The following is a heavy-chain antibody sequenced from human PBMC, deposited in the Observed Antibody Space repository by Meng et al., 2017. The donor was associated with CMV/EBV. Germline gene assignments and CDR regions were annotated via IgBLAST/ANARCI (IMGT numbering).Heavy chain of an antibody. Sequence: QVQLQESRPGLVQHPENLSPTCTVSVGSISSYYWSWIRQPAGKGLEWIGRIYTSGSTNYNPSLKSRVTMSVDTSKNQFSLKLSSVTAADTAVYYCARAAVDLSKDYFDYWGQGTLVTVSS. J-gene: IGHJ4*02. D-gene: IGHD2-15*01. CDR1: VGSISSYY. V-gene: IGHV4-4*07. CDR2: IYTSGST. CDR3: ARAAVDLSKDYFDY.